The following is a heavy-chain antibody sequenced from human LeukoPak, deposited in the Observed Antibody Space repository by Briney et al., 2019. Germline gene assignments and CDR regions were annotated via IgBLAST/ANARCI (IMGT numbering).Heavy chain of an antibody. Sequence: GESLKISCTGSGYTFSNYWIVWARQMPEKGLEWMGIIYPGDSDTTYSPSFQGQVTISADTSIRSAFLQWSNLRASDTAIYYCARLFYYDNSKSFDYWGQGTPVTVSS. CDR1: GYTFSNYW. V-gene: IGHV5-51*01. D-gene: IGHD3-22*01. J-gene: IGHJ4*02. CDR3: ARLFYYDNSKSFDY. CDR2: IYPGDSDT.